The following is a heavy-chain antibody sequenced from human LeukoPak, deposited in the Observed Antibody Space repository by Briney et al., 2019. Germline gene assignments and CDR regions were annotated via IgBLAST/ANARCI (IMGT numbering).Heavy chain of an antibody. CDR2: ISYDGSNK. J-gene: IGHJ4*02. V-gene: IGHV3-30-3*01. CDR1: GFTFSSYA. CDR3: ARDRSRGGEWEYYFDY. Sequence: GRSLRLSCAASGFTFSSYAMHWVRQAPGKGLEWVAVISYDGSNKYYADSVKGRFTISRDNAKNSLYLQMNSLRAEDTAVYYCARDRSRGGEWEYYFDYWGQGTLVTVSS. D-gene: IGHD1-26*01.